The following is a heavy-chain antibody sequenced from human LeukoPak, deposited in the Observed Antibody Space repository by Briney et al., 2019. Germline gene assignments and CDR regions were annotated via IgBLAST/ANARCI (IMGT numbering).Heavy chain of an antibody. CDR2: IRGSGTST. V-gene: IGHV3-23*01. D-gene: IGHD3-10*01. CDR1: GFTFSSYG. J-gene: IGHJ4*02. Sequence: GGSLRLSCAGSGFTFSSYGMSWVRQAPGKGLEWVSCIRGSGTSTYYADSVKGQFTISRDNSKNTLYLQMNSLRAEDTAVYYCAKVTYGSGTYGAFDYWGQGTLVTVSS. CDR3: AKVTYGSGTYGAFDY.